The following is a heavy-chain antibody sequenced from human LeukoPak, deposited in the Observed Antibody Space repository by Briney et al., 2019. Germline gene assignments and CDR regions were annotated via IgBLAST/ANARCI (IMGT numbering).Heavy chain of an antibody. CDR2: ISSSSSTI. CDR3: ARGIDY. Sequence: GGSLRLSCAASGFTFSSYNMNWVRQAPGKGLEWVSYISSSSSTIYYADSVKGRFTISRDNAKKSLYLKMNSLRAEDTAVYYCARGIDYWGQGTLVTVSS. J-gene: IGHJ4*02. CDR1: GFTFSSYN. V-gene: IGHV3-48*01.